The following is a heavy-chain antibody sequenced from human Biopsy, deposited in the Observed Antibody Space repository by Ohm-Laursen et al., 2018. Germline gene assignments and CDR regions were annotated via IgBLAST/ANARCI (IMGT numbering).Heavy chain of an antibody. D-gene: IGHD3-3*01. CDR2: IYYTGST. J-gene: IGHJ5*01. CDR1: GGSISSYY. Sequence: GTLSLTCTVSGGSISSYYWSWIRQPPGKGLEWIGYIYYTGSTNYNPSLKSRVTISVDTSMNHLSLSLTSVTAADTAVYYCARVRGGFLEWFDYWGQGTLVTVSS. CDR3: ARVRGGFLEWFDY. V-gene: IGHV4-59*08.